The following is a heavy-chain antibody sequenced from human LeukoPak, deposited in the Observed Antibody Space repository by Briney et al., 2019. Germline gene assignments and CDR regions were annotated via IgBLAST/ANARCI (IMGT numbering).Heavy chain of an antibody. V-gene: IGHV1-69*13. CDR2: IIPIFGTA. CDR3: AKDGSPYASRYFDY. Sequence: SVKVSCKASGGTFSSYAISWVRQAPGQGLEWMGGIIPIFGTANYAQKFQGRVTITADESTSTAYMELSSLRSEDTAVYYCAKDGSPYASRYFDYWGQGTLVTVSS. D-gene: IGHD2-2*01. CDR1: GGTFSSYA. J-gene: IGHJ4*02.